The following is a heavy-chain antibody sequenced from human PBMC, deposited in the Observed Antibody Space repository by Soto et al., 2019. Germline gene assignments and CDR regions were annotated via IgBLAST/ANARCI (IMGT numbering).Heavy chain of an antibody. Sequence: QVQLVESGGGVVQPGRSLRLSCEASGFTFRDYAMHWVRQAPGKGLEWVAAIPSDGSAQHYADTVKGRFSISRDNSKNTLSLQINSLRPEDAALYYCASAVAGQGRSAWTGLDYWGQGTLVTVSS. CDR3: ASAVAGQGRSAWTGLDY. D-gene: IGHD3-9*01. CDR1: GFTFRDYA. J-gene: IGHJ4*02. CDR2: IPSDGSAQ. V-gene: IGHV3-30-3*01.